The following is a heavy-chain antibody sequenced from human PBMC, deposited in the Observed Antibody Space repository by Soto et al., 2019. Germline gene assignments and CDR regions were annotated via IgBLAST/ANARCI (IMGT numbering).Heavy chain of an antibody. V-gene: IGHV1-8*01. CDR1: GYTFTSYD. D-gene: IGHD6-6*01. J-gene: IGHJ4*02. CDR2: RNPNSGNT. CDR3: ARGTKNIAARPRLYYFDY. Sequence: QVQLVQSGAEVKNPGASVKVSCKASGYTFTSYDINWVRQATGQGLEWMGWRNPNSGNTGYAQKFQGRVTMTRNTAISTAYMELSSLRSEDTAVYYCARGTKNIAARPRLYYFDYWGQGTLVTVSS.